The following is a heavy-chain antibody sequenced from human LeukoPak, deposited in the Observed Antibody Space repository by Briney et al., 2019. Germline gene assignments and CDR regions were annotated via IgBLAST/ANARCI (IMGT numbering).Heavy chain of an antibody. D-gene: IGHD2-2*01. J-gene: IGHJ4*02. CDR3: AKAQGYATSWSPFDY. CDR2: IRYDGSNK. V-gene: IGHV3-30*02. CDR1: GFTFSSYG. Sequence: GGSLRLSCEASGFTFSSYGMHWVRQAPGKGLEWVAFIRYDGSNKYYADSVKGRFTISRDNSKNTLYLQMNSLRVEDTALYYCAKAQGYATSWSPFDYWGQGTLVTVSS.